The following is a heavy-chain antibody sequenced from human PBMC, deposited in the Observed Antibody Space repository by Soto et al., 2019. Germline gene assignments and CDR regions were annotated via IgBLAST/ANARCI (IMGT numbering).Heavy chain of an antibody. D-gene: IGHD2-2*01. J-gene: IGHJ4*02. CDR1: GGTFSSYA. Sequence: QVQLVQSGAEVKKPGSSMKVSCKASGGTFSSYAISWVRQAPGQGLEWMGGIIPIFGTANYAQKFQSRVTITADKSTSTAYMELSSLRSEDTAVYYCARVRDCSSTSGTYYFDYWGQGTLVTVSS. CDR2: IIPIFGTA. V-gene: IGHV1-69*06. CDR3: ARVRDCSSTSGTYYFDY.